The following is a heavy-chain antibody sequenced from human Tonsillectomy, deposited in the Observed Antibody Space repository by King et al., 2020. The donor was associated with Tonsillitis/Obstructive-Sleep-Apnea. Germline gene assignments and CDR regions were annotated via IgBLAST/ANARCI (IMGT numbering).Heavy chain of an antibody. CDR1: GGSISSSNW. J-gene: IGHJ4*02. Sequence: VQLQESGPGLVKPSGTLSLTCAVSGGSISSSNWWNWVRQPPGKGLEWIGEIYHSGSTNNNPSLKSRVTISIDKSKNQFSLKLSSVTAADTAIYYCARLLGYNWNDGSYYFDYWGRGNLVTVSS. CDR3: ARLLGYNWNDGSYYFDY. CDR2: IYHSGST. V-gene: IGHV4-4*02. D-gene: IGHD1-20*01.